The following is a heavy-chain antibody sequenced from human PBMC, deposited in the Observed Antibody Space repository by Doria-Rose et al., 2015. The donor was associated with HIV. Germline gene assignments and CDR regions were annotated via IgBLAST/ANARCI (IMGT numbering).Heavy chain of an antibody. D-gene: IGHD6-13*01. J-gene: IGHJ4*02. CDR1: LSSPGMG. CDR3: ARIKSSRWYHKYYFDF. CDR2: IFSDDER. Sequence: LSSPGMGVSWIRQPPGKALEWLANIFSDDERSYKTSLKSRLTISGGTSKSQVVLTMTDMDPVDTATYYCARIKSSRWYHKYYFDFWGQGTLVIVSA. V-gene: IGHV2-26*01.